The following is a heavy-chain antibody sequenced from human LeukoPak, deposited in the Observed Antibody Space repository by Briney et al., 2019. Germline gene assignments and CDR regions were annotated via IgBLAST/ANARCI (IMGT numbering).Heavy chain of an antibody. CDR2: ISSSSSYI. Sequence: GGSLRLSCAASGFTFSSHSMNWVRQAPGKGLEWVSSISSSSSYIYYADSVKGRFTISRDNAKNSLYLQMNSLRAEDTAVYYCARDAGSGSSAFDIWGQGTMVTVSS. V-gene: IGHV3-21*01. CDR3: ARDAGSGSSAFDI. J-gene: IGHJ3*02. D-gene: IGHD3-10*01. CDR1: GFTFSSHS.